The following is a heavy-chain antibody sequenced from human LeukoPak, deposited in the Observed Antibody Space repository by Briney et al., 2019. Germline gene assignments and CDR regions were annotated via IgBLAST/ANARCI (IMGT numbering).Heavy chain of an antibody. V-gene: IGHV1-24*01. D-gene: IGHD2-21*02. J-gene: IGHJ4*02. CDR1: GHTLSELP. CDR3: ATEVTSIVPDY. Sequence: ASVKVSCKVSGHTLSELPMYWVRQAPGEGLEWMGGFDPENDERIYAQKFRGRVTMTEDTSTNTAYMELSSLRPDDTAVYYCATEVTSIVPDYWGQGTLVTVSS. CDR2: FDPENDER.